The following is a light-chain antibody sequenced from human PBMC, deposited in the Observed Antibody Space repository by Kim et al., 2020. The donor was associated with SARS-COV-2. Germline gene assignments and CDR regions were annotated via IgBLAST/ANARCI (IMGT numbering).Light chain of an antibody. V-gene: IGKV1-5*01. Sequence: STLSASVGDRVTITCRASQSISSWLAWYQQKPGKAPKLLIYDASSLESGVPSRFSGSGSGTEFTLTISSLQPDDFATYYCQQRRTFGQGTKVEIK. CDR3: QQRRT. J-gene: IGKJ1*01. CDR1: QSISSW. CDR2: DAS.